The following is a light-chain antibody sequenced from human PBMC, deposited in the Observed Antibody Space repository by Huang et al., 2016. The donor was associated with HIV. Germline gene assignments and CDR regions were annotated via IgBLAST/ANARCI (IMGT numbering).Light chain of an antibody. CDR3: QLGYGTTPEYT. Sequence: DIQMTQSPSSLSASVGDRVTITCRANQNINSYLNWYQQKPGKAPKLLIYAASSLQSGVPSRFSGSGSGTDFTLTISSLQPEDFATYYCQLGYGTTPEYTFGQGTRLEIK. V-gene: IGKV1-39*01. J-gene: IGKJ2*01. CDR1: QNINSY. CDR2: AAS.